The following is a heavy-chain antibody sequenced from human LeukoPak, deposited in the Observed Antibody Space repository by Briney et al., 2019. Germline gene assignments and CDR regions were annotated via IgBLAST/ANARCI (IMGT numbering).Heavy chain of an antibody. D-gene: IGHD1-20*01. CDR3: ARDNWNGEIDY. J-gene: IGHJ4*02. Sequence: SETLSLTCTVSGYSISSGYYWGWIRQPPGKGLEWIGSIYHSGSTYYNPSLKSRVTISVDTSKNQFSLKLSSVTAADTAVYYCARDNWNGEIDYWGQGTLVTVSS. V-gene: IGHV4-38-2*02. CDR2: IYHSGST. CDR1: GYSISSGYY.